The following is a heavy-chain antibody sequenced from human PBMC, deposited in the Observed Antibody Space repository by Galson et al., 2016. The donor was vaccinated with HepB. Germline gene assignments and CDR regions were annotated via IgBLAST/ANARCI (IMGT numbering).Heavy chain of an antibody. J-gene: IGHJ4*02. CDR3: AVWFGDVNY. CDR1: GGSISSGSYF. CDR2: MFTSGNS. V-gene: IGHV4-61*02. D-gene: IGHD3-10*01. Sequence: TLSLTCTVPGGSISSGSYFCNWIRQPAGKGLEWIGSMFTSGNSNYNPSLKSRVTISLDTSKNQFFLKMSFVTAADTAVYYCAVWFGDVNYWGQGILVTVSS.